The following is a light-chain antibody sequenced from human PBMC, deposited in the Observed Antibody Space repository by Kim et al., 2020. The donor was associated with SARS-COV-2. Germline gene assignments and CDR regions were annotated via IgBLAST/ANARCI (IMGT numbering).Light chain of an antibody. CDR2: DVT. Sequence: QSALTQPASVSGSPGQSITISCTGTNRDIGRYNFVSWYQQHPGKAPKLIISDVTERPSGVSNRFSGSKSGNTASLTISGLQADDEADYYCTSYTSSATLVFGGGTQLTVL. CDR1: NRDIGRYNF. CDR3: TSYTSSATLV. V-gene: IGLV2-14*03. J-gene: IGLJ3*02.